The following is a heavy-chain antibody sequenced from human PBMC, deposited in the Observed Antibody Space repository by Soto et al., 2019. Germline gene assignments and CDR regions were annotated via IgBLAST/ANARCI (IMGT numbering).Heavy chain of an antibody. V-gene: IGHV4-34*01. CDR2: FNYSGST. D-gene: IGHD2-15*01. J-gene: IGHJ6*02. CDR3: ARIGYCSGGSCYEDYGMDV. Sequence: PSETLSLTCAVYAGSFSGYYWSWIRQPPGKGLEGIWEFNYSGSTTYSPSLKSRDTISVDTAKSQFSLKLSSVTAADTAVYYCARIGYCSGGSCYEDYGMDVWGQGTTVTVSS. CDR1: AGSFSGYY.